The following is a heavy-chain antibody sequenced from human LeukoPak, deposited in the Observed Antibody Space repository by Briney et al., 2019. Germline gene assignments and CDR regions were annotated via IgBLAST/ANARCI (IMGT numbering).Heavy chain of an antibody. D-gene: IGHD3-22*01. CDR3: ARTDKIDYYDSSGYEYFQH. V-gene: IGHV4-59*01. Sequence: PSETLSLTCTVSGVSISSYYWSWIRQPPGKGLEWIGYIYYSGSTNYNPSLKSRVTISVDTSKNQFSLKLSSVTAADTAAYYCARTDKIDYYDSSGYEYFQHWGQGTLVTVSS. CDR1: GVSISSYY. J-gene: IGHJ1*01. CDR2: IYYSGST.